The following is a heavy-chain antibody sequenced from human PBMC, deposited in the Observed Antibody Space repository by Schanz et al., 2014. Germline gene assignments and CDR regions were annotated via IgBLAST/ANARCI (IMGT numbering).Heavy chain of an antibody. CDR3: EKSQGGSFDS. J-gene: IGHJ4*02. CDR1: GFSLDIFA. CDR2: FNDGGVNK. V-gene: IGHV3-23*01. D-gene: IGHD6-25*01. Sequence: EVHLLESGGGLVEPGGSLRLSCATSGFSLDIFAVSWVRQAPGKGLEWVSSFNDGGVNKYYADSVKGRFTISSDNSKSTLYLRTSSLRAEDTAVDYREKSQGGSFDSWGQGTLVTVSS.